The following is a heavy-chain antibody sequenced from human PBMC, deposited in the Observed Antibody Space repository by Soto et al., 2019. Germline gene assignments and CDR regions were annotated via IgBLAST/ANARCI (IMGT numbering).Heavy chain of an antibody. D-gene: IGHD3-22*01. CDR3: ARDRAYYDSSGYYFDY. Sequence: PSETLSLTCTVSGGSITTYQWSWIRQPPGKGLKWIGYIYYSGSTNYNPSLKSRVTISVDTSKNQFSLKLSSVTAADTAVYYCARDRAYYDSSGYYFDYWGQGTLVTVSS. CDR2: IYYSGST. J-gene: IGHJ4*02. V-gene: IGHV4-59*01. CDR1: GGSITTYQ.